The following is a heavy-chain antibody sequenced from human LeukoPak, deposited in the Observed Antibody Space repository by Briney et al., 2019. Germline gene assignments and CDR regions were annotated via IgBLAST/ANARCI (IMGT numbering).Heavy chain of an antibody. CDR2: INADNGNT. V-gene: IGHV1-3*01. J-gene: IGHJ4*02. CDR3: ARGRSLRYFDWVDY. Sequence: ASVTVSCKASGYTFTSYAMHWVRQAPGQRLEWMGWINADNGNTKYSQKFQGRVTITRDTPASTAYMELSSLRSEDTAVYYCARGRSLRYFDWVDYWGQGTLVTVSS. CDR1: GYTFTSYA. D-gene: IGHD3-9*01.